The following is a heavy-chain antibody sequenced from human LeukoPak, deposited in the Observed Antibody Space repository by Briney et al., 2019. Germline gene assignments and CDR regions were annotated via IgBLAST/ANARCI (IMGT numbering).Heavy chain of an antibody. V-gene: IGHV1-8*01. CDR1: GYTFTSSD. D-gene: IGHD1-26*01. CDR3: AGEVGAENWFDP. CDR2: VNPNSGNT. Sequence: ASVKVSCKASGYTFTSSDINWVRQATGQGLEWMGCVNPNSGNTAYAQKFQGRVTMTWDTSISTAYMELSSLRFDDTAVYYCAGEVGAENWFDPWGQGTLVTVSS. J-gene: IGHJ5*02.